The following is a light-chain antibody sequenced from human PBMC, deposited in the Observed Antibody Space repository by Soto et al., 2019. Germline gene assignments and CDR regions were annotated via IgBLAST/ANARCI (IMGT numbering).Light chain of an antibody. Sequence: VLTQSPGSVSLSPGERATLSCRASQSVTSKYLAWYQQKPGQAPRLLIYAASRRAAGIPDRFSGSGSGTDFTRNISRLEPEYFAVYYCQNYGSSVKWTFGKGTMVEVK. V-gene: IGKV3-20*01. J-gene: IGKJ1*01. CDR2: AAS. CDR1: QSVTSKY. CDR3: QNYGSSVKWT.